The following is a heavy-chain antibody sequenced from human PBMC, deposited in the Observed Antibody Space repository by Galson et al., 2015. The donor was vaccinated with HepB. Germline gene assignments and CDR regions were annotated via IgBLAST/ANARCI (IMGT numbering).Heavy chain of an antibody. CDR2: LFLDDDQ. Sequence: PALVKPTQTLTLTCTFSGFSLNSRGVGVGWIRQPPGKALEWLALLFLDDDQRYPPLLKSRLSGTKANSKNQVVLKLTSVDPVDTATYYCAHMDLGLTSFAYWGQGTLVTVSS. V-gene: IGHV2-5*02. CDR3: AHMDLGLTSFAY. J-gene: IGHJ4*02. CDR1: GFSLNSRGVG. D-gene: IGHD3/OR15-3a*01.